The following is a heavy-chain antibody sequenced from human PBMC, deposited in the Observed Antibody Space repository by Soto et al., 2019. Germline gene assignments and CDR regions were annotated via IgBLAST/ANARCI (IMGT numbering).Heavy chain of an antibody. CDR2: ISSSSSYI. CDR1: GFTFSTYT. D-gene: IGHD3-9*01. Sequence: GGSLRLSCAASGFTFSTYTMNWVRQAPGKGLEWVSSISSSSSYIYYADSVKGRFTISRDNAKNSLYLQMNSLRAEDTAVYYCARTGYSDAFDIWGQGTMVTVSS. J-gene: IGHJ3*02. V-gene: IGHV3-21*01. CDR3: ARTGYSDAFDI.